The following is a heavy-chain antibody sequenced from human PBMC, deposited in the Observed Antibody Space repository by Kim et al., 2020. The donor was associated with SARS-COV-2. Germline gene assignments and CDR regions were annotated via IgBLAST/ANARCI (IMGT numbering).Heavy chain of an antibody. CDR3: ARAIVSGTWSYFDY. CDR1: GASISGADW. V-gene: IGHV4-4*02. CDR2: IFHSGRT. J-gene: IGHJ4*02. D-gene: IGHD6-19*01. Sequence: SETLSLTCAVSGASISGADWWIWVRQPPGRGLEWIGEIFHSGRTNYNPSLNSRVTMSVDKSKNQFSLKLNFVTAADAAVYYCARAIVSGTWSYFDYWGQG.